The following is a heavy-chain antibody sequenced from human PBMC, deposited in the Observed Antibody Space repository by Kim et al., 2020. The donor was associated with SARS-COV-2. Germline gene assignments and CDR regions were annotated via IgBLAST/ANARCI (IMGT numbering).Heavy chain of an antibody. J-gene: IGHJ6*02. CDR1: GFTFSSYE. CDR3: ARDGDIVAKRYYGMDV. V-gene: IGHV3-48*03. CDR2: ISSSGSTI. Sequence: GGSLRLSCAASGFTFSSYEMNWVRQAPGKGLEWVSYISSSGSTIYYADSVKGRFTISRDNAKNSLYLQMNSLRAEDTAVYYCARDGDIVAKRYYGMDVWGQGTTVTVSS. D-gene: IGHD5-12*01.